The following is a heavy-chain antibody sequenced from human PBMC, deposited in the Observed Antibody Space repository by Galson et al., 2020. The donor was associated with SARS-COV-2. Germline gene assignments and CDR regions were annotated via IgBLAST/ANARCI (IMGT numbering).Heavy chain of an antibody. J-gene: IGHJ5*02. D-gene: IGHD2-2*01. CDR3: ARDGRDVYAGDNWFDH. CDR1: GGSITSYY. V-gene: IGHV4-4*07. CDR2: IYNSGIT. Sequence: ASETLSLTCTVSGGSITSYYWSWIRQPAGKGLEWIGRIYNSGITNYNPSLKSRVTMSRDTSKNQFSLKLRSVTAADTAVYYCARDGRDVYAGDNWFDHWGQGTLVTVSS.